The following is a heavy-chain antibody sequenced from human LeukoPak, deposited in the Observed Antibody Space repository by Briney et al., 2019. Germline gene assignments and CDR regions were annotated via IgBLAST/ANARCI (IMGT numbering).Heavy chain of an antibody. CDR2: IYTSGST. J-gene: IGHJ5*02. CDR1: GGSISLYY. Sequence: RTSETLSLTCTVSGGSISLYYWSWIRQPPGKGLEWIGRIYTSGSTNYNPSLKSRVTMSVDTSKNQFSLKLSSVTAADTAVYYCARDGWGEYCSSTSCYTSGWFDPWGQGTLVTVSS. D-gene: IGHD2-2*02. CDR3: ARDGWGEYCSSTSCYTSGWFDP. V-gene: IGHV4-4*07.